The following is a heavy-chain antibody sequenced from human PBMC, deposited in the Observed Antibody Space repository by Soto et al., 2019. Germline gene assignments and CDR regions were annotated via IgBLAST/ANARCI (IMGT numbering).Heavy chain of an antibody. J-gene: IGHJ3*01. CDR1: GDSIRSYY. Sequence: QVQLQESGPGLVKPSETLSLTCTVSGDSIRSYYWSWIRQPPGKGLEWIGYIYYSGSTNYNPSLESRVTISVDTSKRQFSLKLSSVTAADTAVYYCARLSMITFGGTRKDAFDVWGQGTMVTVSS. V-gene: IGHV4-59*08. CDR2: IYYSGST. CDR3: ARLSMITFGGTRKDAFDV. D-gene: IGHD3-16*01.